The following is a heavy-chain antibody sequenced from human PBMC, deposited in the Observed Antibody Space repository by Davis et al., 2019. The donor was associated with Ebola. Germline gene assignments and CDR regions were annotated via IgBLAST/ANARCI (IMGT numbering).Heavy chain of an antibody. V-gene: IGHV3-21*05. CDR2: ISSSSSYT. D-gene: IGHD5-18*01. J-gene: IGHJ4*02. Sequence: GESLKISCAASGFTFSSYGMHWVRQAPGKGLEWVSYISSSSSYTNYADSVKGRFTISRDNAKNSLYLQMNSLRAEDTAVYYCARMRNTAMAPGVGYWGQGTLVTVSS. CDR1: GFTFSSYG. CDR3: ARMRNTAMAPGVGY.